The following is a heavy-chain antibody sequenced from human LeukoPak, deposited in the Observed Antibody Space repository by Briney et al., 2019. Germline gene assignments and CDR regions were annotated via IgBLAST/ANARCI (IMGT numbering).Heavy chain of an antibody. CDR1: GGSISSYY. D-gene: IGHD1-26*01. CDR3: ARVLRYSATYWGPYYFDY. CDR2: IYYSGST. J-gene: IGHJ4*02. V-gene: IGHV4-59*08. Sequence: PSETLSLTCTVSGGSISSYYWSWIRQPPGKGLEWIGYIYYSGSTNYNPSLKSRVTISVDTSKNQFSLNLNSVTAADTAVYYCARVLRYSATYWGPYYFDYWGQGTLVIVSS.